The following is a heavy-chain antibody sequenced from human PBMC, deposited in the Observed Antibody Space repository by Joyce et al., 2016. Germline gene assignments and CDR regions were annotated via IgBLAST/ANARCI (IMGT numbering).Heavy chain of an antibody. J-gene: IGHJ4*02. D-gene: IGHD2-15*01. CDR2: IWYDGSNK. Sequence: QVQLVESGGGVVQPGRSMRLSCAASGFIFSSYGMHWVRQAQGEGVGWVEVIWYDGSNKYYADSLKGRFTISRDNSKNTLYLQMNSLRAEDTAVYYCARTYCSGGSCYPGKNFDYWGQGTLVTVSS. V-gene: IGHV3-33*01. CDR3: ARTYCSGGSCYPGKNFDY. CDR1: GFIFSSYG.